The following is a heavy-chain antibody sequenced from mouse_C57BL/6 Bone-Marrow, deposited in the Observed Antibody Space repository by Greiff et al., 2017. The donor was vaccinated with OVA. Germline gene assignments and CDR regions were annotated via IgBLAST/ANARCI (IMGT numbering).Heavy chain of an antibody. CDR3: ARGVITTVVQYYFDY. CDR1: GYAFSSYW. D-gene: IGHD1-1*01. Sequence: QVQLQQSGAELVKPGASVKISCKASGYAFSSYWMNWVKQRPGKGLEWIGQIYPGDGDTNYNGKFKGKATLTADKSSSTAYMQLSSLTSEDSAVYFCARGVITTVVQYYFDYWGQGTTLTVSS. J-gene: IGHJ2*01. V-gene: IGHV1-80*01. CDR2: IYPGDGDT.